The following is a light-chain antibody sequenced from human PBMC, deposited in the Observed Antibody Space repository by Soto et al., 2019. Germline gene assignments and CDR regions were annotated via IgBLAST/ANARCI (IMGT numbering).Light chain of an antibody. V-gene: IGKV3-20*01. Sequence: IVLTQSPGTLSLSPGERATLSCRASQSVSSSYLAWYQQKPGQAPRLLIYDASSRATGIPDRFSGSGSGTDFNLTISRLEPEDFAVYYCQQYDSSPYTFGQGTKLEIK. J-gene: IGKJ2*01. CDR1: QSVSSSY. CDR3: QQYDSSPYT. CDR2: DAS.